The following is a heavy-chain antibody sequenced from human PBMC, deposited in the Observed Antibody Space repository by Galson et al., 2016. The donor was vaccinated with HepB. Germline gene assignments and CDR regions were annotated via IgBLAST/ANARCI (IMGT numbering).Heavy chain of an antibody. CDR2: ISTSSSYI. V-gene: IGHV3-21*04. Sequence: SLRLSCAASGFSVSSNYMNWVRQAPGMGLEWVSSISTSSSYIYVTDSVKGRFTISRDNAKNSLYLQVNRLRAEDTATYYCAKSNEFYGSGTYHNNNVHLDYWGQGTLVTVSS. D-gene: IGHD3-10*01. J-gene: IGHJ4*02. CDR3: AKSNEFYGSGTYHNNNVHLDY. CDR1: GFSVSSNY.